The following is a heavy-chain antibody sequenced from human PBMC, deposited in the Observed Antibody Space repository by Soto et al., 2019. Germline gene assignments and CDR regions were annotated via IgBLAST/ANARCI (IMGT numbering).Heavy chain of an antibody. CDR1: GFTVSSNY. CDR2: IYSGGST. D-gene: IGHD5-18*01. CDR3: ATRGYSYGAYYYYYYGMDV. J-gene: IGHJ6*02. Sequence: GGSLRLSCAASGFTVSSNYMSWVRQAPGKGLEWVSVIYSGGSTYYADSVKGRFTISRDNSKNTLYLQMNSLRAEDTAVYYCATRGYSYGAYYYYYYGMDVWGQGTTVTVSS. V-gene: IGHV3-53*01.